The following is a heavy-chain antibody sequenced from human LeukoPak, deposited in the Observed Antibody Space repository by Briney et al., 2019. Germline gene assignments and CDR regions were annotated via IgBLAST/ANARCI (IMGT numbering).Heavy chain of an antibody. CDR3: ARDPVFPPYSSGYWFDP. CDR1: GYSISSGYY. J-gene: IGHJ5*02. V-gene: IGHV4-38-2*02. Sequence: PSETLSLTCTVSGYSISSGYYWGWIRQPPGKGLKWIGSISHSGSTYYNPSLKSRVTISVDTSKNQFSLKLSSVTAADTAVYYCARDPVFPPYSSGYWFDPWGQGTLVTVSS. D-gene: IGHD3-22*01. CDR2: ISHSGST.